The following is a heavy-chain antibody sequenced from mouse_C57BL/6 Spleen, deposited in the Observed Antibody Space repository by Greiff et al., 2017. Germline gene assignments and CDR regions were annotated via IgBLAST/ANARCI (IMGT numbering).Heavy chain of an antibody. V-gene: IGHV1-82*01. Sequence: VKLKQSGPELVKPGASVKISCKASGYAFSSSWMNWVKQRPGKGLEWIGRIYPGDGDTNYNGKFKGKATLTADKSSSTAYMQLSSLTSEDSAVYFCAREGYAMDYWGQGTSVTVSS. J-gene: IGHJ4*01. CDR3: AREGYAMDY. CDR2: IYPGDGDT. CDR1: GYAFSSSW.